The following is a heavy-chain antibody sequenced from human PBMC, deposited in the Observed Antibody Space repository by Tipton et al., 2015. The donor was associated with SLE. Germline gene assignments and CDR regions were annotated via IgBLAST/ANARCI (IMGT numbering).Heavy chain of an antibody. D-gene: IGHD7-27*01. CDR2: IYYSETT. CDR3: ARDSPNWGGTIDI. V-gene: IGHV4-39*02. Sequence: LSLTCTVSGDSISSSNYHWGWIRQPPGKGLEWIGNIYYSETTLHNPSLKSRVTISVDTSKNQLSLKLSSVTAADTAMYYCARDSPNWGGTIDIWGQGTMVTVSS. J-gene: IGHJ3*02. CDR1: GDSISSSNYH.